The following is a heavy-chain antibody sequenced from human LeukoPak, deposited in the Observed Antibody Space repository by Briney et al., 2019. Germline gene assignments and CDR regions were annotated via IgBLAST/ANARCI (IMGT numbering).Heavy chain of an antibody. CDR3: ARGSSSYYYYYMDV. D-gene: IGHD6-6*01. CDR1: GGSISSYY. Sequence: SETLSLTCTVSGGSISSYYWSWIRQPPGKGLEWIGYIYYSGSTNYNPSLKSRVTISVDTSKNQFSLKLSSVPAADTAVYYCARGSSSYYYYYMDVWGKGTTVTVSS. CDR2: IYYSGST. V-gene: IGHV4-59*01. J-gene: IGHJ6*03.